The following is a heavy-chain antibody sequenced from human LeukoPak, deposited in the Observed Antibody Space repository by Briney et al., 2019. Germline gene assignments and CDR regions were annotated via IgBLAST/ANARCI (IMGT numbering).Heavy chain of an antibody. CDR1: GGSISSSSYY. J-gene: IGHJ5*02. V-gene: IGHV4-39*01. CDR3: ASHSGWEWWFDP. Sequence: NSLETLSLTCTVSGGSISSSSYYWGWIRQPPGKGLEWIGSIYYSGSTYYNPSLKSRVTISVDTSKNQFSLKLSSVTAADTAVYYCASHSGWEWWFDPWGQGTLVTVSS. CDR2: IYYSGST. D-gene: IGHD6-19*01.